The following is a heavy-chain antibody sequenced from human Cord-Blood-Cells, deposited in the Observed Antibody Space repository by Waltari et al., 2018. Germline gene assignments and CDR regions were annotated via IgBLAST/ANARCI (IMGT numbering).Heavy chain of an antibody. J-gene: IGHJ5*02. Sequence: SAGGLVQPGGSLRLSCAASGFTFSSYWMSWVRQAPGKGLEWVANIKQDGSEKYYVDSVKGRFTISRDNAKNSLYLQMTSLRAEDTAVYYCARTSAKGPFDPWGQGTLVTVSS. D-gene: IGHD6-25*01. CDR1: GFTFSSYW. CDR2: IKQDGSEK. CDR3: ARTSAKGPFDP. V-gene: IGHV3-7*05.